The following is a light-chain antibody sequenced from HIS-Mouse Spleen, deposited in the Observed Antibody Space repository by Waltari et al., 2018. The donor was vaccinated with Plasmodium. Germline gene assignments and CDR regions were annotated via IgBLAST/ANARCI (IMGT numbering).Light chain of an antibody. CDR2: EGS. CDR3: CSYAGSSTFVV. CDR1: SSYVGSSNL. V-gene: IGLV2-23*03. J-gene: IGLJ2*01. Sequence: QSALTQPASVSGSPGPSITISCTGTSSYVGSSNLVSWYQQHPGKAPKLMIYEGSKRPSGVSNRFSGSKSGNTASLTISGLQAEDEADYYCCSYAGSSTFVVFGGGTKLTVL.